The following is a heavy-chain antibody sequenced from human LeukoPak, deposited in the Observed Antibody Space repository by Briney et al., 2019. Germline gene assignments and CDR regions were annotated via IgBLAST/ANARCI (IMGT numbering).Heavy chain of an antibody. CDR3: ARGVQGYGPTLYYFDY. J-gene: IGHJ4*02. CDR2: INPNSGAT. D-gene: IGHD4-17*01. V-gene: IGHV1-2*02. Sequence: ASVKVSCKASGYTFTGYYMHWVRQAPGQGLEWMGWINPNSGATNYAQEFQGRVTMTRDTSISTAYMEMTRLRSDGTAVYYCARGVQGYGPTLYYFDYWGQGTLVTVSS. CDR1: GYTFTGYY.